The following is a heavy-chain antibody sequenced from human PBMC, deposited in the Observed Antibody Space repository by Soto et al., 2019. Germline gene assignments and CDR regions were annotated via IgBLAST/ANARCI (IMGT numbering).Heavy chain of an antibody. Sequence: GGSLRLSCAASGFTFSTYCIYWVRQAPGKGLGWVSLVSSDGSGKYYVDSVKGRFTISRDNSKNTVYLQMNSLRAEDTAMYYCTRVVGDLLTGYYNDYWGQGTLVTVSS. CDR1: GFTFSTYC. CDR3: TRVVGDLLTGYYNDY. D-gene: IGHD3-9*01. CDR2: VSSDGSGK. V-gene: IGHV3-33*05. J-gene: IGHJ4*02.